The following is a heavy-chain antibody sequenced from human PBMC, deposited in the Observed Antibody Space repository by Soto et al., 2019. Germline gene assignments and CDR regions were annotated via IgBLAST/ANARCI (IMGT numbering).Heavy chain of an antibody. Sequence: GESLKISCKGSGYSFTSYWIGWVRQMPGKGLEWMGIIYPGDSDTRYSPSFQGQVTISADKSISTAYLQWSSLKASDTAMYYCAGHTSDSSSSSDYYGMDVWGQGTTVTVSS. CDR1: GYSFTSYW. CDR3: AGHTSDSSSSSDYYGMDV. V-gene: IGHV5-51*01. J-gene: IGHJ6*02. D-gene: IGHD6-6*01. CDR2: IYPGDSDT.